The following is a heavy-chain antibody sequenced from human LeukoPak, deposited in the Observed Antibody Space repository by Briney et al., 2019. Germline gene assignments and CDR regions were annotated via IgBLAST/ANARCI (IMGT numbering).Heavy chain of an antibody. J-gene: IGHJ5*02. Sequence: SETLSLTCTVSGGSISSYYWSWIRQPPGKGLEWIGYIYYSGSTNYNSSLKSRVTISVDTSKNQFSLKLSSVTAADTAVYYCARERAAYYYDSSGITWGQGTLVNVSS. CDR1: GGSISSYY. CDR3: ARERAAYYYDSSGIT. D-gene: IGHD3-22*01. CDR2: IYYSGST. V-gene: IGHV4-59*01.